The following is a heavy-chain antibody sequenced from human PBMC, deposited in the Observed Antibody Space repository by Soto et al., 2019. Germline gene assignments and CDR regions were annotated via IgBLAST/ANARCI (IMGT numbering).Heavy chain of an antibody. J-gene: IGHJ4*02. CDR2: ISVHNGNR. CDR1: GYTFTSYG. Sequence: GASVKVSCKASGYTFTSYGISWLRQAPGQGLEWMGWISVHNGNRNYGQNFQGRVTMTTDTSTSTSYMELRSLRSDDTAVYYCARDQTYSSGWYFDYWGQGTLVTVS. D-gene: IGHD6-19*01. CDR3: ARDQTYSSGWYFDY. V-gene: IGHV1-18*04.